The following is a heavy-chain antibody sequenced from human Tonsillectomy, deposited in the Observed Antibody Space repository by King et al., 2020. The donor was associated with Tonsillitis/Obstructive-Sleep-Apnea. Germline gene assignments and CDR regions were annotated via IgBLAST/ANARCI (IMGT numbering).Heavy chain of an antibody. CDR3: AKDMADIVVVPAAITRPPRFLGFDY. CDR2: ISGDGGST. J-gene: IGHJ4*02. D-gene: IGHD2-2*01. Sequence: VQLVESGGGVVQPGGSLRLSCAASGFTFDDYAMHWVRQAPGKGLEWVSLISGDGGSTYYADAVKGRFTISRDNSKNSLYLQMNSLRTEDTALYYCAKDMADIVVVPAAITRPPRFLGFDYWGQGTLVTVSS. V-gene: IGHV3-43*02. CDR1: GFTFDDYA.